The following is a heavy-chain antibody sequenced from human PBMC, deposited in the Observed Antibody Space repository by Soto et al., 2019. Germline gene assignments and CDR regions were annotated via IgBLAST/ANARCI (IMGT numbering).Heavy chain of an antibody. CDR1: GYTFTGYY. Sequence: ASVKVSCKASGYTFTGYYMHWVRQAPGQGLEWMGWINPNSGGTNYAQKFQGWVTMTRDTSISTAYMELSRLRSDDTAVYYCATASRGYSYGYFDYWGQGTLVTVSS. J-gene: IGHJ4*02. CDR2: INPNSGGT. CDR3: ATASRGYSYGYFDY. V-gene: IGHV1-2*04. D-gene: IGHD5-18*01.